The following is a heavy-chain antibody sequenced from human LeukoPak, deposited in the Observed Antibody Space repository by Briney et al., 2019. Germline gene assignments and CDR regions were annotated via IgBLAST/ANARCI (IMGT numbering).Heavy chain of an antibody. J-gene: IGHJ4*02. Sequence: GSLRLSCAASGFTFSSYEMNWVRQAPGKGLEWIGYIYYSGSTNYNPSLKSRVTISVDTSKNQFSLKLSSVTAADTAVYYCARFRRYCSSTSCSEYYFDYWGQGTLVTVSS. V-gene: IGHV4-59*01. CDR1: GFTFSSYE. D-gene: IGHD2-2*01. CDR2: IYYSGST. CDR3: ARFRRYCSSTSCSEYYFDY.